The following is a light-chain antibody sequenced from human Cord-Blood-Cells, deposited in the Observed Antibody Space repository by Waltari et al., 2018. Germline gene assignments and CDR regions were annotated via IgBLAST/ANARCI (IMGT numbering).Light chain of an antibody. CDR1: SSDVGGYND. J-gene: IGLJ3*02. CDR2: DDS. Sequence: QSALTQPRSVSGSPGQSVTISCTGTSSDVGGYNDVSWYQQHPGKAPKLMIYDDSTRPSRVPDRFSGSKSGTTASLTISGLQAEDEADYYCCSYAGSYTWVFGGGTKLTVL. V-gene: IGLV2-11*01. CDR3: CSYAGSYTWV.